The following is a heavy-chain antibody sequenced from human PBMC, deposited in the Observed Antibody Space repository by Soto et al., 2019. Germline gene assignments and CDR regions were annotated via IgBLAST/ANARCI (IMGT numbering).Heavy chain of an antibody. V-gene: IGHV3-21*01. J-gene: IGHJ4*02. Sequence: GGSLRLSCAASGFTFSSYSMNWVRQAPGKGLEWVSSISSSSSYIYYADSVKGRFTISRDNAKNSLYLQMNSLRAEDTAVYYCARGGEGIAAAGFRCNYWGQGTLVTVSS. D-gene: IGHD6-13*01. CDR2: ISSSSSYI. CDR1: GFTFSSYS. CDR3: ARGGEGIAAAGFRCNY.